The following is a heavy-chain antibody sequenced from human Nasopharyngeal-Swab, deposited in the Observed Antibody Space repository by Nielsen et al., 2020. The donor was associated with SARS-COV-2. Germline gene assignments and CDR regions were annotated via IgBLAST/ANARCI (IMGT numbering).Heavy chain of an antibody. V-gene: IGHV3-43D*03. CDR2: ISWDGGTT. CDR1: GFTFDNYA. J-gene: IGHJ4*02. D-gene: IGHD1-26*01. CDR3: AKDRSGSRYGAADY. Sequence: GGSLRLSCAASGFTFDNYAVHWVRQAPGKGLEWVSLISWDGGTTYYVDSVKGRFTISRDNSKNSLYLQMNSLRVEDTALYYCAKDRSGSRYGAADYWGQGTLVTVSS.